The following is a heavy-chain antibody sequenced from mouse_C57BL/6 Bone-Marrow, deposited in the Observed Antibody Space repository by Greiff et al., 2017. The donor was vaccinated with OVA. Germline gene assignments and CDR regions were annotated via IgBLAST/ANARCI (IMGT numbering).Heavy chain of an antibody. D-gene: IGHD2-10*02. V-gene: IGHV5-12*01. Sequence: EVMLVESGGGLVQPGGSLKLSCAASGFTFSDYYMYWVRQTPEKRLEWVAYISNGGGSTYYPDTVKGRFTSSRDNAKNTLYLQMSRLKSEDTAMYYCARPGYGILSFAYWGQGTLVTVSA. CDR3: ARPGYGILSFAY. CDR2: ISNGGGST. J-gene: IGHJ3*01. CDR1: GFTFSDYY.